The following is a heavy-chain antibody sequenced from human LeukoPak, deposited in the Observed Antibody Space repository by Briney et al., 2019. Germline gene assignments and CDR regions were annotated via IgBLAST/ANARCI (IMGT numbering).Heavy chain of an antibody. CDR2: IWYDGSNK. D-gene: IGHD6-19*01. CDR3: VRDPHGASGSDPHDAFDI. Sequence: QPGRSLRLSCAASGFTFSSYGMHWVRQAPGKGLEWVAVIWYDGSNKYYADSVKGRVTSSRDNAEDTLYWQMNSLRAEDTAVYYCVRDPHGASGSDPHDAFDIWGQGTMVTVSS. CDR1: GFTFSSYG. J-gene: IGHJ3*02. V-gene: IGHV3-33*03.